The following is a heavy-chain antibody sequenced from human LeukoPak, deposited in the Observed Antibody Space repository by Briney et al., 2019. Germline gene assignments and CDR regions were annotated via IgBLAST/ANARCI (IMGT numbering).Heavy chain of an antibody. CDR1: VSTFCSYS. CDR2: ISYDGSNK. D-gene: IGHD2-2*01. V-gene: IGHV3-30-3*01. Sequence: PGGSLRLSCAASVSTFCSYSMHWVRQAPGKGLEWVEVISYDGSNKYYADSVKGRFTISRDNSKNTLYLQMNSLRAEDTAVYYCARGLVVQAALDYWGQGTLVTVSS. J-gene: IGHJ4*02. CDR3: ARGLVVQAALDY.